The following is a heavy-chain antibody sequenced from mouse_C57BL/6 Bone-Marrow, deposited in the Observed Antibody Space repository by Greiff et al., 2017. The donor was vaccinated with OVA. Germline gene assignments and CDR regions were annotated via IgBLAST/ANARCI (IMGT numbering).Heavy chain of an antibody. CDR2: INPSTGGT. CDR3: AREGLYYDYDERFAY. J-gene: IGHJ3*01. CDR1: GYSFTGYY. D-gene: IGHD2-4*01. Sequence: EVQLQQSGPELVKPGASVKISCKASGYSFTGYYMNWVKQSPEKSLEWIGEINPSTGGTTYNQKFKAKATLTVDKSSSTAYMQLKSLTSEDSAVYYCAREGLYYDYDERFAYWGQGTLVTVSA. V-gene: IGHV1-42*01.